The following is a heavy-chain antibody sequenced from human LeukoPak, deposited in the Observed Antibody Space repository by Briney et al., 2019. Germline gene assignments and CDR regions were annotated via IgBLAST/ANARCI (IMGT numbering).Heavy chain of an antibody. J-gene: IGHJ4*02. CDR3: AKRGWRVAVVPAAAFDS. Sequence: GGSLSLSCAASGFTFSSFAMSWVRQAPGKGLERVSAISGSGDTTHYADSVKGRFTISRDNSKNALYLQMNSLRAEDTAAYYCAKRGWRVAVVPAAAFDSWGQGTLVTVSS. V-gene: IGHV3-23*01. CDR2: ISGSGDTT. D-gene: IGHD2-2*01. CDR1: GFTFSSFA.